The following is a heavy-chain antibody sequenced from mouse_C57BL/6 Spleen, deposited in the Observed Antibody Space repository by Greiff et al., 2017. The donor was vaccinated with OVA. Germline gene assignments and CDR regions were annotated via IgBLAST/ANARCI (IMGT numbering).Heavy chain of an antibody. CDR2: INPSTGGT. CDR1: GYSFTGYY. CDR3: SWSWFAY. J-gene: IGHJ3*01. V-gene: IGHV1-42*01. Sequence: EVQVVESGPELVKPGASVKISCKASGYSFTGYYMNWVKQSPEKSLEWIGEINPSTGGTTYNQKFKAKATLTVDKSSSTAYMQLKSLTSEDSAVYYCSWSWFAYWGQGTLVTVSA.